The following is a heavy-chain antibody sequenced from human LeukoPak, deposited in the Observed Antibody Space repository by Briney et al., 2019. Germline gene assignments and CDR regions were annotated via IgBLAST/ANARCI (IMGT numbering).Heavy chain of an antibody. CDR3: ARDNHFCGSGSYYPGFDY. D-gene: IGHD3-10*01. CDR1: GFTFSSYG. V-gene: IGHV3-30*02. J-gene: IGHJ4*02. Sequence: GGSLRLSCAASGFTFSSYGMHWVRQAPGKGLEWVAFIRYDGSNKYYADSVKGRFTISRDNAKNSLYLQMNSLRAEDTAVYYCARDNHFCGSGSYYPGFDYWGQGTLVTVSS. CDR2: IRYDGSNK.